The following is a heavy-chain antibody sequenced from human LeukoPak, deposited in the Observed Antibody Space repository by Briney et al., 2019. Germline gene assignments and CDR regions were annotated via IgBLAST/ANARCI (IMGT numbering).Heavy chain of an antibody. V-gene: IGHV4-59*08. Sequence: SETLSLTCTVSGGSISSYYWSWIRQPPGKGLEWIGYIYYSGSTNYNPSLKSRVTISVDTSKNQFSLKLSSVTAADMAVYYCASYYYDSSGNWYFDLWGRGTLVTVSS. D-gene: IGHD3-22*01. CDR3: ASYYYDSSGNWYFDL. CDR1: GGSISSYY. J-gene: IGHJ2*01. CDR2: IYYSGST.